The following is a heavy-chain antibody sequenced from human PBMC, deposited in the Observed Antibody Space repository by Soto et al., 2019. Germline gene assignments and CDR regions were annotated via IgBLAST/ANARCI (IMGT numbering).Heavy chain of an antibody. CDR2: IYSGGST. J-gene: IGHJ5*02. CDR1: GFTVSSNN. V-gene: IGHV3-53*02. D-gene: IGHD2-8*01. Sequence: EVQVVETGGGWIQPGGSLRLSCAVSGFTVSSNNMSWVRQPPGKGPEWVSDIYSGGSTYYADSVKGRFTISRDNSKNTLYFQMNSRRAEDTAVYYCARERDGHNPNWFDLWGQGTLVTVSS. CDR3: ARERDGHNPNWFDL.